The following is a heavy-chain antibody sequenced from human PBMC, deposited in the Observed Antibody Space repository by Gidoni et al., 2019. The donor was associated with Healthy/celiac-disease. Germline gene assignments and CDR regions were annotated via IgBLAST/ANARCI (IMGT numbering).Heavy chain of an antibody. CDR1: GGSISSGDYY. D-gene: IGHD1-26*01. J-gene: IGHJ4*02. CDR2: IYYSGST. V-gene: IGHV4-30-4*01. CDR3: ARDFGNGGSYYLDYFDY. Sequence: QVQLQESGPGLVKPSQTLSLPCTVSGGSISSGDYYWSWIRQPPGKGLEWIGYIYYSGSTYYNPSLKSRVTISVDTSKNQFSLKLSSVTAADTAVYYCARDFGNGGSYYLDYFDYWGQGTLVTVSS.